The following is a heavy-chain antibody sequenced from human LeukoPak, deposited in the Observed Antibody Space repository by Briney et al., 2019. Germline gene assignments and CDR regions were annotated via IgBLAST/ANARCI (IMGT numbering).Heavy chain of an antibody. J-gene: IGHJ5*02. CDR1: GFSFSTYN. D-gene: IGHD1-26*01. CDR2: INSDGIWI. CDR3: ARDAGGRTQREGWFDP. V-gene: IGHV3-21*01. Sequence: GGSLRLSCAASGFSFSTYNMNWVRQAPGKGLEWVSSINSDGIWIYYADSVKGRFTISRENDRNSLYLQMNSLRVEDTAVYYCARDAGGRTQREGWFDPWGQGTLVTVSS.